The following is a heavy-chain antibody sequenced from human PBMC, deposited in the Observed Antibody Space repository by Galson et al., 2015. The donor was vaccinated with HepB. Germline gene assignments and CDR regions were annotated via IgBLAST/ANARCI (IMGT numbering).Heavy chain of an antibody. D-gene: IGHD1-20*01. Sequence: SLRLSCAASGFTFDDYAMHWVRQAPGKGLEWVSGISWNSGSIGYADSVKGRFTISRDNAKNSLYLQMNSLRAEDTALYYCAKDMGGITGTPWYYYGMDVWGQGTTVTVSS. CDR2: ISWNSGSI. CDR3: AKDMGGITGTPWYYYGMDV. V-gene: IGHV3-9*01. CDR1: GFTFDDYA. J-gene: IGHJ6*02.